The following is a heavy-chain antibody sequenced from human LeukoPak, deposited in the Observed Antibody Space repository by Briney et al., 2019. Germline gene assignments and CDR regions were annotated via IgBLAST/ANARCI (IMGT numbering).Heavy chain of an antibody. CDR1: GGTFSSYT. D-gene: IGHD1-26*01. CDR3: AIYDGIVGATGGYFDY. V-gene: IGHV1-69*02. Sequence: GSSVKVSCKASGGTFSSYTISWVRQAPGQGLEWMGRIIPIFGIANYAQKFQGRVTITADKSTSTAYMELSSLRSEDTAVYYCAIYDGIVGATGGYFDYWGQGTLVTVSS. J-gene: IGHJ4*02. CDR2: IIPIFGIA.